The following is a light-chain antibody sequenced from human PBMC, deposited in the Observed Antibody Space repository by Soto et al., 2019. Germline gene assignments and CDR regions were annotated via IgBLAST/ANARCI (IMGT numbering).Light chain of an antibody. V-gene: IGKV1-39*01. J-gene: IGKJ1*01. CDR2: AAS. Sequence: DIQMTQSPSSLSASVGDRVTITCRASQIINSYLNWYQQKPGKAPELLIFAASSLQSGVPSRFSGSGSGTEFTLTISSLQPEDFATYYCQQSYNTLWTFGQGTKVEIK. CDR3: QQSYNTLWT. CDR1: QIINSY.